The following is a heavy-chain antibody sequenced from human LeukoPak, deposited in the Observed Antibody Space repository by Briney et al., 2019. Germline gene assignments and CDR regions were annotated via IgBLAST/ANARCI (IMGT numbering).Heavy chain of an antibody. Sequence: SGTLSLTCAVSGDSVSNKNWWNCLRPPPGRGLEWIGEINHSGTTNYTPSLKSRVTISVDKSKNQFSLDLNSVTAADTAVYYCARATGAYPPFFYWGQGTLVTVSS. CDR1: GDSVSNKNW. V-gene: IGHV4-4*02. CDR2: INHSGTT. D-gene: IGHD3-10*01. J-gene: IGHJ4*02. CDR3: ARATGAYPPFFY.